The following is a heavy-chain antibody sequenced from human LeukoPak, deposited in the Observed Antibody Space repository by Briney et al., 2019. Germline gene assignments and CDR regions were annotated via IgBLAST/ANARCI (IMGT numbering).Heavy chain of an antibody. CDR3: ARGIAVAGGKQDAFDI. V-gene: IGHV3-7*04. CDR2: IKQDGSEK. CDR1: GFTFSSYW. D-gene: IGHD6-19*01. J-gene: IGHJ3*02. Sequence: GGSLRLSCAASGFTFSSYWMSWVRQAPGKGLEWVADIKQDGSEKYYVDSVKGRFTISRDNAKNSLYLQMNSLRAEDTAVYYCARGIAVAGGKQDAFDIWGQGTMVTVSS.